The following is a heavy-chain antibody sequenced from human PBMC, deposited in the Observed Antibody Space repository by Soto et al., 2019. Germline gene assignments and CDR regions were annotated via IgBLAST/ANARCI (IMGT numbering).Heavy chain of an antibody. J-gene: IGHJ6*02. D-gene: IGHD2-2*01. CDR2: INPNIGGT. Sequence: ASVKVSCKASGYTFTGYYMHWVRQAPGQGLEWMGWINPNIGGTNYAQKFQGRVTMTRDTSISTAYMELSRLRSDDTAVYYCARDDRGYCSSTSCLYYYYYGTEVWGHGNTVSVS. CDR1: GYTFTGYY. V-gene: IGHV1-2*02. CDR3: ARDDRGYCSSTSCLYYYYYGTEV.